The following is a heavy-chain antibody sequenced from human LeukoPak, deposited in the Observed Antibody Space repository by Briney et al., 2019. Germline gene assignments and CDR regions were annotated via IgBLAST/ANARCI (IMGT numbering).Heavy chain of an antibody. CDR2: IYPGDSDT. D-gene: IGHD3-10*01. Sequence: GESLKISCKASGYSFPDYWIGWVRQPPGKGPEWMGIIYPGDSDTRYSPPFQGQVTISADKSISTAYLQWSSLKASDIAMYYCARADQLRWFGDPRRPYYYGMDVWGQGTTVTVSS. J-gene: IGHJ6*02. CDR1: GYSFPDYW. CDR3: ARADQLRWFGDPRRPYYYGMDV. V-gene: IGHV5-51*01.